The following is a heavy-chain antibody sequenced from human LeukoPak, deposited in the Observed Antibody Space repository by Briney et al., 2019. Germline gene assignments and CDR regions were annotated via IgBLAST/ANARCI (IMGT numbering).Heavy chain of an antibody. CDR2: ISTSTTTI. CDR1: GFTFSSYS. D-gene: IGHD1-26*01. Sequence: GGSLRLSCAASGFTFSSYSMNWVRQAPGKGLEWISYISTSTTTIYYANSMKGRSTISRDNAKKSLYLQINSLRVENTVVYYCASWGEGALDNWGQGTLVTVSS. V-gene: IGHV3-48*01. CDR3: ASWGEGALDN. J-gene: IGHJ4*02.